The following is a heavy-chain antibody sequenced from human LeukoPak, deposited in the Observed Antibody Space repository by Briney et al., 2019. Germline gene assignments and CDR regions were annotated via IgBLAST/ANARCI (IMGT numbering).Heavy chain of an antibody. CDR1: GYTFTSYD. J-gene: IGHJ5*02. V-gene: IGHV1-8*01. D-gene: IGHD6-13*01. CDR2: MNPNSGNT. Sequence: ASVKVSCKASGYTFTSYDINWVRQATGQGLEWMGWMNPNSGNTGYAQKFQGRVTMTRNTSISTAYMELSSLRSEDTAVYYCARGRRARSSSSQNWFDPWGRGTLVTVSS. CDR3: ARGRRARSSSSQNWFDP.